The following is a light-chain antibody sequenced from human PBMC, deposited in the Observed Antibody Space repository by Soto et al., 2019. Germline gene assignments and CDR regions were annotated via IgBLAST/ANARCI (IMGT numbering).Light chain of an antibody. Sequence: QSVLTQPASWSGSPGQSISISCTGTSSDVGGYNYVSWYQQHPGKAPKLMIYDVSNRPSGVSNRFSGSKSGNTASLTISGLQAEDEADYYCSSYTTSSTPYVFGPGTKVTVL. CDR3: SSYTTSSTPYV. CDR1: SSDVGGYNY. CDR2: DVS. J-gene: IGLJ1*01. V-gene: IGLV2-14*01.